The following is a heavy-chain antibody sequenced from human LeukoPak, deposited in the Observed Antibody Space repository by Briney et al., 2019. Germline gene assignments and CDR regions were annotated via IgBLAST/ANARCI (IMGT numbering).Heavy chain of an antibody. J-gene: IGHJ1*01. D-gene: IGHD3-10*01. CDR3: ARQTGYFRY. Sequence: SETLSLTCTVSGGSISSDYWSWIRQPPGKGLEWVGHIYYSGSTNYNPSLKSRVTISVDTSKNQFSLKLNSVTAADTAVYYCARQTGYFRYWGQGTLVAVSS. CDR2: IYYSGST. CDR1: GGSISSDY. V-gene: IGHV4-59*08.